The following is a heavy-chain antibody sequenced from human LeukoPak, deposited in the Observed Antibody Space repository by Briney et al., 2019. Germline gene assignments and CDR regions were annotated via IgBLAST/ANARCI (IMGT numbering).Heavy chain of an antibody. CDR1: GYSISSGYY. Sequence: PSETLSLTCTVSGYSISSGYYWGWIRQPPGKGLEWIGSIYHSGSTYYNPSLKSRVTISVDTSKNQFSLKLSSVTAADTAVYYCARDTLGYCSGGSCLNWFDPWGQGTLVTVSS. D-gene: IGHD2-15*01. CDR3: ARDTLGYCSGGSCLNWFDP. CDR2: IYHSGST. V-gene: IGHV4-38-2*02. J-gene: IGHJ5*02.